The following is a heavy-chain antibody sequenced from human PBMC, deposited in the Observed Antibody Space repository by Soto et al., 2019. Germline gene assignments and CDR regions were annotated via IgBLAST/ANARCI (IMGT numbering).Heavy chain of an antibody. Sequence: PGGSLRLSCAASGFAFSSYAMSWVRQAPGKGLEWVSAISGSGGSTYYADSVKGRFTISRDNSKNTLYLQMNSLRAEDTAVYYCAKVYGDYTTFDYWGQGTLVTVSS. J-gene: IGHJ4*02. V-gene: IGHV3-23*01. CDR3: AKVYGDYTTFDY. CDR1: GFAFSSYA. D-gene: IGHD4-17*01. CDR2: ISGSGGST.